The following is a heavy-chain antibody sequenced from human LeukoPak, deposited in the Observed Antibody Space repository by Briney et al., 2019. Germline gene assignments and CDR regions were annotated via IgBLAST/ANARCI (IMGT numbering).Heavy chain of an antibody. Sequence: GGSLRLSCAASGFTFSSYWMHWVRQAPGKGLVWVSRINSDGSSTSYADSVKGRFTISRDNSKNTLYLQMNSLRAEDTAVYYCAKDRELWFGVLGDYWGQGTLVTVSS. CDR2: INSDGSST. V-gene: IGHV3-74*01. CDR3: AKDRELWFGVLGDY. J-gene: IGHJ4*02. CDR1: GFTFSSYW. D-gene: IGHD3-10*01.